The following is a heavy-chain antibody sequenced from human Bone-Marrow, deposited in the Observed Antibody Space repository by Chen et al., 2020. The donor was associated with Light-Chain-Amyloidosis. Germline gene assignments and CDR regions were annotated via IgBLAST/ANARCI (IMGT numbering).Heavy chain of an antibody. CDR3: ARGPSEVKWGVVVGAFTFDF. CDR1: GASMSSSEYY. Sequence: QLQQWGAGLLKPSKTLSLTCAVPGASMSSSEYYCGWMRQTPVKGLAWIGSIFYGDIMYYNPSLKSRVTLAVDPSDNRFSLRVKSVTAGDTAMYYCARGPSEVKWGVVVGAFTFDFWGQGTMVTVS. J-gene: IGHJ3*01. D-gene: IGHD3-3*01. V-gene: IGHV4-39*07. CDR2: IFYGDIM.